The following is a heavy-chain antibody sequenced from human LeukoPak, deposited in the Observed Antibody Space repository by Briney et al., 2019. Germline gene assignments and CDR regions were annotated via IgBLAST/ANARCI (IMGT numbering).Heavy chain of an antibody. D-gene: IGHD2-2*01. CDR3: ARDSSYCSSTSCPGGIYYYGMDV. CDR1: GDTFTIYG. CDR2: ISAYNGNT. Sequence: ASVKVSCKSSGDTFTIYGISWLRQAPGQGLEWMGWISAYNGNTNYAQKLQGRVTMTTDTSTSTAYMELRSLRSDDTAVYYCARDSSYCSSTSCPGGIYYYGMDVWGQGTTVTVSS. V-gene: IGHV1-18*01. J-gene: IGHJ6*02.